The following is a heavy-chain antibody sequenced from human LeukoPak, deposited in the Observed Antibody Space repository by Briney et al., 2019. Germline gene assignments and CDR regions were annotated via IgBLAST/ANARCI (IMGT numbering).Heavy chain of an antibody. CDR3: AFPDGVGANPFDY. D-gene: IGHD1-26*01. J-gene: IGHJ4*02. Sequence: GGSLRLSCAASGFTFSSYAMHWVRQAPGKGLEWVAVISYDGSNKYYADSVKGRFTISRDNSKNTLYLQMNSLRAEDTAVYYCAFPDGVGANPFDYWGQGTLVTVSS. V-gene: IGHV3-30-3*01. CDR2: ISYDGSNK. CDR1: GFTFSSYA.